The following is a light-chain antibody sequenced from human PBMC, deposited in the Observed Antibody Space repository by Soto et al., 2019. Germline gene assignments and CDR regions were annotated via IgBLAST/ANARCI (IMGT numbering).Light chain of an antibody. Sequence: LTQPPSASGTPGQRVTISCSGSSSNIGSETVNWYQHLPGTAPKLLIYLNNQRPSGVPDRFSGSKSDTSASLAISGLQSEDEADYYCATWDDSLKRVVFGGGTKVTVL. CDR2: LNN. CDR1: SSNIGSET. CDR3: ATWDDSLKRVV. V-gene: IGLV1-44*01. J-gene: IGLJ2*01.